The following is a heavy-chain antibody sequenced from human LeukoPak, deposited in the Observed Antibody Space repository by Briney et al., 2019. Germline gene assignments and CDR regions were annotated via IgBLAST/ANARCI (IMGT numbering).Heavy chain of an antibody. J-gene: IGHJ4*02. V-gene: IGHV1-18*01. CDR3: ARERPDYGDSDY. CDR1: GYTFTSYG. D-gene: IGHD4-17*01. CDR2: ISAYNGNT. Sequence: GASVTVSCKASGYTFTSYGISWVRQAPGQGLEWMGLISAYNGNTNYAQKLQGRGTMTTDTSTTTANMELKSQSSDDTAVYYCARERPDYGDSDYWGQGTLVTVSS.